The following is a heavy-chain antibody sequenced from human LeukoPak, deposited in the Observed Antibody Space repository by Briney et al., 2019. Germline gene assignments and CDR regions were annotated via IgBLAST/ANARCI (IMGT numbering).Heavy chain of an antibody. CDR2: INPNSGGT. J-gene: IGHJ4*02. V-gene: IGHV1-2*02. Sequence: ASVKVSCKASGYTFTGYYMHWVRQAPGQGLEWMGWINPNSGGTNYAQKFQGRVTMTRDTSISTAYMDLSGLRSDDTAVYYCARVNSGSYFDYWGQGTLVTVSS. CDR1: GYTFTGYY. CDR3: ARVNSGSYFDY. D-gene: IGHD1-26*01.